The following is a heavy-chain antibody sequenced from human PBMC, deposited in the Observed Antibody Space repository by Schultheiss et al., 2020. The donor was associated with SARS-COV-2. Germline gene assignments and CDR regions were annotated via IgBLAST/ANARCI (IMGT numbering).Heavy chain of an antibody. CDR3: ARGPHYSGSYYGMDV. CDR2: IYHSGST. V-gene: IGHV4-38-2*01. J-gene: IGHJ6*02. D-gene: IGHD1-26*01. CDR1: GYSISSGYY. Sequence: SETLSLTCAVSGYSISSGYYWGWIRQPPGKGLEWIGSIYHSGSTYYNPSLKSRVTISVDTSKNQFSLKLSSVTAADTAVYYCARGPHYSGSYYGMDVWGQGTTVTVSS.